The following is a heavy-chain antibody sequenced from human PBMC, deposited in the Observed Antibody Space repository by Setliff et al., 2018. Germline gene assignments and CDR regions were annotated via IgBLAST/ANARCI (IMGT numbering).Heavy chain of an antibody. J-gene: IGHJ6*03. Sequence: PSETLSLTCTVSGGSISSVSYDWSWIRQPAGKGLEWIGHIYTSGSTNYNPSLKSRVTISVDTSKNQFSLKLSSVTAADTAVYYCARWRVRDSGYYPRLSYMDVWGKGTTVTVSS. V-gene: IGHV4-61*09. CDR2: IYTSGST. CDR1: GGSISSVSYD. D-gene: IGHD3-22*01. CDR3: ARWRVRDSGYYPRLSYMDV.